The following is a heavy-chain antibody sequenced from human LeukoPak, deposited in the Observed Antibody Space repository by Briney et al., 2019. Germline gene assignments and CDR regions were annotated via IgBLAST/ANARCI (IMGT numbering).Heavy chain of an antibody. CDR1: GFTFTSYW. J-gene: IGHJ4*02. D-gene: IGHD3/OR15-3a*01. CDR2: IKQDGSEK. CDR3: ARGAWTAYYLDY. V-gene: IGHV3-7*01. Sequence: GGSLRLSCAASGFTFTSYWMTWVRQAPGKGLEWVANIKQDGSEKDYVDSVKGRFTISRDNAKNSLYLQMNSLRAEDTAVYYCARGAWTAYYLDYWGQGTLVTVSS.